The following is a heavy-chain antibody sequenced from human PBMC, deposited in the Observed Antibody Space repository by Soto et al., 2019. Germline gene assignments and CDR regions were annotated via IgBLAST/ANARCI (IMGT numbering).Heavy chain of an antibody. Sequence: QPGGSLRLSCVASGLSFSNYAMTWVRQAPGRGLEWVAGISGSGGTTFYAGSVKGRLAISRDNSKNTLYLQMNSLRAEDTALYYCALRYCSRTTCPPLTSYFYIAVWGKGTTVTVSS. CDR1: GLSFSNYA. CDR3: ALRYCSRTTCPPLTSYFYIAV. CDR2: ISGSGGTT. D-gene: IGHD2-2*01. J-gene: IGHJ6*03. V-gene: IGHV3-23*01.